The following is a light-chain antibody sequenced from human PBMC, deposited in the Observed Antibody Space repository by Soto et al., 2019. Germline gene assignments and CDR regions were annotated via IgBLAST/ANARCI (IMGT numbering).Light chain of an antibody. CDR3: HQYNYWPPET. V-gene: IGKV3-15*01. Sequence: IVMTQSPATLSVSLGERATLSCRASQSVSTDLAWYQQKPGPAPRLLIFGASTRATGIPARFSGSGSGTEFILTISSLQSEDSAVYYCHQYNYWPPETFGQGTKVEIK. CDR1: QSVSTD. J-gene: IGKJ1*01. CDR2: GAS.